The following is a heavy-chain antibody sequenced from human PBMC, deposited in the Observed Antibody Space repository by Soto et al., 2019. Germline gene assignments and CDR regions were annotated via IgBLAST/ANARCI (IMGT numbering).Heavy chain of an antibody. Sequence: LSLTCTVSGGSINSGGYYWSWIRQHPGKGLEWIGYIYNTGSTHYNPSLKSRVTISVDTSKNQFSLKLTSVTAADTAVYYCARDWSLDYWGQGTLVTVSS. CDR2: IYNTGST. CDR1: GGSINSGGYY. J-gene: IGHJ4*02. D-gene: IGHD3-3*01. V-gene: IGHV4-31*03. CDR3: ARDWSLDY.